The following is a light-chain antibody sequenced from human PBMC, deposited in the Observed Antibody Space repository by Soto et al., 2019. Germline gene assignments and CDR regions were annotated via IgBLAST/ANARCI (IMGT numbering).Light chain of an antibody. Sequence: QSALTQPASVSGSPGQSITISCTGSSSDVGAYNYVSWFQHHPGKAPKLMIYDVNNRPSRVSNRFSGSKSGNTASLTISGLQAEDEADYFCSSHTSSSTLPYVFGTGTKLTVL. CDR1: SSDVGAYNY. CDR3: SSHTSSSTLPYV. V-gene: IGLV2-14*03. CDR2: DVN. J-gene: IGLJ1*01.